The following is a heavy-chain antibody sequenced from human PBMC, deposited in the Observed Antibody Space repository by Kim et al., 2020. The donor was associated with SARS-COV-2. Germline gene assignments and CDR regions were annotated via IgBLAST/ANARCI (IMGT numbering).Heavy chain of an antibody. CDR2: ISSSSSYI. J-gene: IGHJ4*02. CDR3: ARVLTSGWSDFDY. CDR1: GFTFSSYS. V-gene: IGHV3-21*04. D-gene: IGHD6-19*01. Sequence: GGSLRLSCAASGFTFSSYSMNWVRQAPGKGLEWISSISSSSSYIYYADSVKGRFTISRDNARASLYLQMNSLRAEDTAVYYCARVLTSGWSDFDYWGQGT.